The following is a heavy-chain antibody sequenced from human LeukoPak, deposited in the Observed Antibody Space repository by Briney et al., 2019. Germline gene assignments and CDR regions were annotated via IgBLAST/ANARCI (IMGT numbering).Heavy chain of an antibody. V-gene: IGHV4-59*08. D-gene: IGHD4-17*01. CDR2: IYYSGST. CDR1: GGSISSYY. CDR3: ARLCGDYGDYLGLHYCYYYGMDV. J-gene: IGHJ6*02. Sequence: SETLSLTCTVSGGSISSYYWSWIRQPPGKGLEWIGYIYYSGSTNYNPSLKSRVTISVDTSKNQFSLKLSSVTAADTAVYYCARLCGDYGDYLGLHYCYYYGMDVWGQRTTVTVSS.